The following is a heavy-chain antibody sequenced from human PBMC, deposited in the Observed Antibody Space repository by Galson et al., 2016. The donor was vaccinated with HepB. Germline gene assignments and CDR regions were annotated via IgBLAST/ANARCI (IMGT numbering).Heavy chain of an antibody. CDR3: ARLAAAGKLFDFGLDV. J-gene: IGHJ6*02. CDR1: GFTFSSYE. D-gene: IGHD6-13*01. V-gene: IGHV3-21*06. Sequence: SLRLSCAASGFTFSSYEMHWVRQAPGKGLEWISSISSRSDKIFYANALKGRFTNSRDNAKNSVYLEANTLRVEDTGGYYCARLAAAGKLFDFGLDVWGQGTTVTVSS. CDR2: ISSRSDKI.